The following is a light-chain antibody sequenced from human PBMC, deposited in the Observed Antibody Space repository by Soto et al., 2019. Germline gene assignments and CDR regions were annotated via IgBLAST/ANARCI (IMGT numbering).Light chain of an antibody. J-gene: IGLJ2*01. CDR3: SSYVGNNNLV. CDR1: SSDVGAYNY. CDR2: EVN. Sequence: QSALTQPPSASGSPGQSVTISCTGTSSDVGAYNYVSWYQQHPGKAPKLMIYEVNKRPSGVPDRFSGSKSGNTASLTASGLQAEDEADYYCSSYVGNNNLVFGGGTKLTVL. V-gene: IGLV2-8*01.